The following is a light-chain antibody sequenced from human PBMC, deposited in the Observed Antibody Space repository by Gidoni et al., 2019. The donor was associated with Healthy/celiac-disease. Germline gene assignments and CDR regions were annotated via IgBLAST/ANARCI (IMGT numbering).Light chain of an antibody. Sequence: SSALTQDHAVSVALGQTVRITCQGDSLRSYYASWYQQKPGQAPVLVIYGKNNRPSGIPDRFSGSSSGNTASLTITGAQAEDEADYYCNSRDSSGNHLGVFGTGTKVTVL. V-gene: IGLV3-19*01. J-gene: IGLJ1*01. CDR3: NSRDSSGNHLGV. CDR2: GKN. CDR1: SLRSYY.